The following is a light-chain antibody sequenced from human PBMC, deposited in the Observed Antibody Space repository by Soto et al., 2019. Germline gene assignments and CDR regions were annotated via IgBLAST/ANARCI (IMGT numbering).Light chain of an antibody. V-gene: IGLV2-14*01. J-gene: IGLJ2*01. CDR2: EVS. Sequence: QSVLTQPASVSGSPGQSITISCTGTSSDVGGYNYVSWYQQHPGKAPKLMIYEVSNRPSGVSNRFFGSKSGNTASLTISGLQAEDEADYYCSSYTSNSTLVVFGGGTKLTVL. CDR3: SSYTSNSTLVV. CDR1: SSDVGGYNY.